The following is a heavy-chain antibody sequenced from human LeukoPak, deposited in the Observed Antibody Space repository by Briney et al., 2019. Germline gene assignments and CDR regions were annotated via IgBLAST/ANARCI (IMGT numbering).Heavy chain of an antibody. J-gene: IGHJ6*03. CDR2: INPSGGST. Sequence: ASVNVSCKASGYTFTSYYMHWVRQAPGQGLEWMGIINPSGGSTSYAQKFQGRVTMTRDMSTSTVYMELSSLRSEETAVYYCARAFGGVGAGQEYYYYMDVWGKGTTVTVSS. D-gene: IGHD3-16*01. CDR1: GYTFTSYY. CDR3: ARAFGGVGAGQEYYYYMDV. V-gene: IGHV1-46*01.